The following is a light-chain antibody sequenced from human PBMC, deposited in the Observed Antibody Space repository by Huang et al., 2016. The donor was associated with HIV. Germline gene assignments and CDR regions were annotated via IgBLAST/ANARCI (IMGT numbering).Light chain of an antibody. CDR2: DAS. V-gene: IGKV3-20*01. Sequence: LLTQSPGTLSLSPGERATLSCRASQSVGRSSLAWNQPQPGQAPTLLIYDASRGASYNPNSFSGSDAGTDGTLTSTRLGTQDCAMYYCKRYGSSPTTFGKGTKVEI. J-gene: IGKJ1*01. CDR1: QSVGRSS. CDR3: KRYGSSPTT.